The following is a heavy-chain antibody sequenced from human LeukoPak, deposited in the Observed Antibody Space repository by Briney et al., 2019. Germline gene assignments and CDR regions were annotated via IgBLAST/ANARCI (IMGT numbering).Heavy chain of an antibody. V-gene: IGHV3-9*01. Sequence: GGSLRLSCAASGFTFNDYAMHWVRQAPGKGLEWVSGIFWNSGSKGYADSVKGRFTISRDNAKNSLYLQMNSLRAEDTALYYCAKGLESGWEYYFDYWGQGTLVTVSS. CDR3: AKGLESGWEYYFDY. J-gene: IGHJ4*02. CDR1: GFTFNDYA. D-gene: IGHD6-19*01. CDR2: IFWNSGSK.